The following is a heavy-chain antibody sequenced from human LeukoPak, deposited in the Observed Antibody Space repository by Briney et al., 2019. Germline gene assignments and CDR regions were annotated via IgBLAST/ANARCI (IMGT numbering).Heavy chain of an antibody. V-gene: IGHV4-30-4*01. CDR3: ARVANSGYDYRGDFDY. CDR1: GGSISSGSYY. D-gene: IGHD5-12*01. CDR2: IYYSGNT. Sequence: SQTLSLTCTVSGGSISSGSYYWSWIRQPPGRGLEWIGHIYYSGNTYYSPSRKSRLTISVDTTKDQFSLRLTSATAADTAVYYCARVANSGYDYRGDFDYWGPGTLVTVSA. J-gene: IGHJ4*02.